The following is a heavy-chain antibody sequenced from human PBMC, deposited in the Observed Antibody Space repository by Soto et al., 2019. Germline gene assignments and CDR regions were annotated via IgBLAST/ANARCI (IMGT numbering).Heavy chain of an antibody. CDR3: AKDLNYDILTGYSSEDSAFDI. V-gene: IGHV3-9*01. J-gene: IGHJ3*02. CDR1: GFTFDDYA. Sequence: EVQLVESGGGLVQPGRSLRLSCAASGFTFDDYAMHWVRQAPGKGLEWVSGISWNSGSIGYADSVKGRFTISRDNAKNSLYLQMNSLRAEDTALYYCAKDLNYDILTGYSSEDSAFDIWGQGTMVTASS. CDR2: ISWNSGSI. D-gene: IGHD3-9*01.